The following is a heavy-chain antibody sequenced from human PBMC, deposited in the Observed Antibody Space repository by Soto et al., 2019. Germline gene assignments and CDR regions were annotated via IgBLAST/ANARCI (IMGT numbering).Heavy chain of an antibody. CDR1: GSVFRSYS. Sequence: TGGSLRLSCAASGSVFRSYSMHWVRQAPGKGLEWVAKINEDGSEKNYVDSVKGRFTISRDNSKNSLYLQMNSLRAEDTAVYYCAKSLDIHYKNWFDPWGQGTLVTVSS. CDR3: AKSLDIHYKNWFDP. V-gene: IGHV3-7*03. J-gene: IGHJ5*02. CDR2: INEDGSEK. D-gene: IGHD4-4*01.